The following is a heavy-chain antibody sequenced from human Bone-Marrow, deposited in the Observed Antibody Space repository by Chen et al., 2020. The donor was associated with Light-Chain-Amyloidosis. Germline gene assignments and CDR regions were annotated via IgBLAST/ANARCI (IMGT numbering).Heavy chain of an antibody. CDR2: IIPSFGTT. Sequence: QVQLVQSGAEVKKPGSSVKVSCKASGTTFNNYAFDWVRQAPGQGLEWMGKIIPSFGTTHDAQKFQGRVTITADESTTTIHMELTSLKSEDAAVYYCARARRKSDWELRYFLDVWGNGTTVTVSS. CDR3: ARARRKSDWELRYFLDV. CDR1: GTTFNNYA. V-gene: IGHV1-69*13. J-gene: IGHJ6*03. D-gene: IGHD3-10*01.